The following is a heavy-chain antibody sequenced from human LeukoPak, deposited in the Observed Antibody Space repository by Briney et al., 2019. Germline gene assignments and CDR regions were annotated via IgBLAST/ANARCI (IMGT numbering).Heavy chain of an antibody. V-gene: IGHV3-21*04. D-gene: IGHD6-19*01. CDR1: GFTFSSYS. J-gene: IGHJ4*02. CDR3: AKSASIAVAGMGFDY. CDR2: ISSSSSYI. Sequence: GGSLRLSCAASGFTFSSYSMNWVRQAPGKGLEWVSSISSSSSYIYYADSVKGRFTISRDNAKNSLYLQMNSLRAEDTALYYCAKSASIAVAGMGFDYWGQGTLVTVSS.